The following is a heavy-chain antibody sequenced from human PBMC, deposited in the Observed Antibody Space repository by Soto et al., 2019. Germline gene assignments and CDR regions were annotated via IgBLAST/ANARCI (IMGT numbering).Heavy chain of an antibody. J-gene: IGHJ4*02. D-gene: IGHD5-18*01. V-gene: IGHV4-34*01. CDR3: ARERGGYGLFDS. CDR1: GGSFSGYY. Sequence: PSETLSLTCAVYGGSFSGYYWTWIRQPPGKGLEWIGEINHRGSTKYNPSLKSRLTISGDMSKNQFSLKLSSVTAADTAVYYCARERGGYGLFDSWGQGTLVTVSS. CDR2: INHRGST.